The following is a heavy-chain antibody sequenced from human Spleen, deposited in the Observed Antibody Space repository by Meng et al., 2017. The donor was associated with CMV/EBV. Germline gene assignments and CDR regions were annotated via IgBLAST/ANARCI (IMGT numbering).Heavy chain of an antibody. CDR1: GFSLSTSGVG. CDR2: IYWNDDK. V-gene: IGHV2-5*01. D-gene: IGHD2-2*01. Sequence: SGPTLVKHTQTLTLTCTFSGFSLSTSGVGVGWIRQPPGKALEWLALIYWNDDKRYSPSLKSRLTITKDTSKNQVVLTMTNMDPVDTATYYCARFLRDFVVVPAANYYYYYGMDVWGQGTTVTVSS. J-gene: IGHJ6*02. CDR3: ARFLRDFVVVPAANYYYYYGMDV.